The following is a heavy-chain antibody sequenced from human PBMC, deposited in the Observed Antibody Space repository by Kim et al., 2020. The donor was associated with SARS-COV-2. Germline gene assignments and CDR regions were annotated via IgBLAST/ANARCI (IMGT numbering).Heavy chain of an antibody. CDR1: GFTFSNAW. Sequence: GGSLRLSCAASGFTFSNAWMSWVCQAPGKGLEWVGRIKSKTDGGTTDYAAPVKGRFTISRDDSKNTLYLQMNSLKTEDTAVYYCTTVGDIVVVPAANGYNWFDPWGQGTLVTVSS. J-gene: IGHJ5*02. V-gene: IGHV3-15*01. CDR2: IKSKTDGGTT. CDR3: TTVGDIVVVPAANGYNWFDP. D-gene: IGHD2-2*01.